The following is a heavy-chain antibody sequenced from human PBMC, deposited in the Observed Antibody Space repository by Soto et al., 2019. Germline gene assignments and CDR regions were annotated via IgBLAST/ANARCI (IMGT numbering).Heavy chain of an antibody. CDR3: ARGGGSVPYGMDV. J-gene: IGHJ6*02. Sequence: QVQLVESGGGVVQPGRSLRLSCAAGGFTFSSYAMNWVRQAPGKRLEWVAVISYDGSNKYYADSVKGRFTISRDNSKNTLYLQMNSLRAEDSAVYYCARGGGSVPYGMDVWGQGTTVTVSS. CDR2: ISYDGSNK. V-gene: IGHV3-30-3*01. CDR1: GFTFSSYA. D-gene: IGHD1-26*01.